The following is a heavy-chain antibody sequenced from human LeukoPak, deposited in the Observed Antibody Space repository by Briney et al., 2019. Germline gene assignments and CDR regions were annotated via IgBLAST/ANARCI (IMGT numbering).Heavy chain of an antibody. CDR3: AELGITMIGGV. V-gene: IGHV3-23*01. J-gene: IGHJ6*04. D-gene: IGHD3-10*02. CDR2: ISGSGGST. Sequence: GGSLRLSCAASGFTFSSYAMTWVRQAPGKGLEWVSTISGSGGSTYYADSVKGRFTISRDNAKNSLYLQMNSLRAEDTAVYYCAELGITMIGGVRGKGTTVTISS. CDR1: GFTFSSYA.